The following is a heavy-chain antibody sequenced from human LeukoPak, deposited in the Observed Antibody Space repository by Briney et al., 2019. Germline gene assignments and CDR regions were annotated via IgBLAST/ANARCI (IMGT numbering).Heavy chain of an antibody. Sequence: PGGSLRLSCAASGFTFSSYGMHWVRQAPGKGLEWVAVISYDGSNKYYADSVKGRFTISRDNSKNTLYLQMNSLRAEDTAVYYCAKDFYDILTGSFDYWGQGTLVTVSS. D-gene: IGHD3-9*01. V-gene: IGHV3-30*18. CDR1: GFTFSSYG. J-gene: IGHJ4*02. CDR2: ISYDGSNK. CDR3: AKDFYDILTGSFDY.